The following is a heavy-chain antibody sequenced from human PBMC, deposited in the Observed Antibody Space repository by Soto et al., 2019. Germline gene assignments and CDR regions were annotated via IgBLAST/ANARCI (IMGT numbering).Heavy chain of an antibody. CDR1: GHTVSSNSVA. J-gene: IGHJ6*01. CDR3: GRSEEDSDDYYYGIDV. CDR2: TYYRSRWYS. D-gene: IGHD2-15*01. Sequence: SQTHSLTRVASGHTVSSNSVAWNWVRQSPSRGLEWLGRTYYRSRWYSDYAVSVRSRIXLXXDXXXNXDXXXLNSVTPEDTAVYYCGRSEEDSDDYYYGIDV. V-gene: IGHV6-1*01.